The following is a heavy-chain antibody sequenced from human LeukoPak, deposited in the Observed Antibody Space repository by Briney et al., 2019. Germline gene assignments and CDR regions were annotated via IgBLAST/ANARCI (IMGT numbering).Heavy chain of an antibody. CDR3: AKGGYCSSTSCYFDY. CDR2: ISWNSGSI. V-gene: IGHV3-9*03. CDR1: GFTFDDYA. Sequence: GRSLRLSCAASGFTFDDYAMHWVRQAPGMGLEWVSGISWNSGSIGYADSVKGRFAISRDNAKNSLYLQMNSLRAEDMALYYCAKGGYCSSTSCYFDYWGQGTLVTVSS. J-gene: IGHJ4*02. D-gene: IGHD2-2*01.